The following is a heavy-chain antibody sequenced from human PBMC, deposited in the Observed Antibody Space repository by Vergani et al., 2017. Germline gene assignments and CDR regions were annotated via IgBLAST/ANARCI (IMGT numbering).Heavy chain of an antibody. CDR2: ISYNGLDV. CDR1: DFNFDQFG. CDR3: ARGALYSFYYFMDV. D-gene: IGHD3-10*02. V-gene: IGHV3-20*01. Sequence: EVELLDSGGKVVRPGGSLRLSCVASDFNFDQFGMMWVRQSPGKGPEWVAGISYNGLDVGYSESVEGRFTISRDNSKNSLFLQMNNVRAEDTASYHCARGALYSFYYFMDVWGKGTTV. J-gene: IGHJ6*03.